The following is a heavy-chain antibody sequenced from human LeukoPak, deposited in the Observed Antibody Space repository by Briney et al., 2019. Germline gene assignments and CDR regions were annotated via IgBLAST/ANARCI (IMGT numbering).Heavy chain of an antibody. D-gene: IGHD5-12*01. CDR3: ARVFGSGYDFRGAFDI. V-gene: IGHV4-39*07. CDR1: GGSISSGSYY. J-gene: IGHJ3*02. CDR2: IYYSGST. Sequence: SQTLSLTCTVSGGSISSGSYYWGWIRQPPGKGLEWIGSIYYSGSTYYNPSLKSRVTISVDTSKTQFSLKLSSVTAADTAVYYCARVFGSGYDFRGAFDIWGQGTMVTVSS.